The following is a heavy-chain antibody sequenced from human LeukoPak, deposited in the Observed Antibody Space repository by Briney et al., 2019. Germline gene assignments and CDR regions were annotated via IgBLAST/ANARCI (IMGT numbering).Heavy chain of an antibody. D-gene: IGHD5-12*01. Sequence: SETLSLTCTVSGGSISSGSYYWSWIRLPAGKGLEWIGRIYTSRSTNYNPSLKSRVTISVDTSKNQFSLKLSSVTAADTAVYYCAGFSGYAFYYYYMDVWGKGTTVTVSS. CDR1: GGSISSGSYY. CDR2: IYTSRST. V-gene: IGHV4-61*02. J-gene: IGHJ6*03. CDR3: AGFSGYAFYYYYMDV.